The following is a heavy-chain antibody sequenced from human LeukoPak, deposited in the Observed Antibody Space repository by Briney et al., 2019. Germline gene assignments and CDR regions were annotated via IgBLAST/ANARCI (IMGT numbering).Heavy chain of an antibody. CDR2: IWYDGSNK. J-gene: IGHJ4*02. CDR3: ARDGTVRGVTHFDY. CDR1: GFTFSSYG. Sequence: PGRSLRLSCAASGFTFSSYGMHWVRQAPGKGLEWVAVIWYDGSNKYYADSVKGRFTISRDNSKNTPYLQMNSLRAEDTAVYYCARDGTVRGVTHFDYWGQGTLVTVSS. D-gene: IGHD3-10*01. V-gene: IGHV3-33*01.